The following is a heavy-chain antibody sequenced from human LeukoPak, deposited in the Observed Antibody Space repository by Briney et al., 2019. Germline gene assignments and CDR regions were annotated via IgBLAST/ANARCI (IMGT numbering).Heavy chain of an antibody. Sequence: GGSLRLSCAAYGFIFNNYAMYWVRQAPGKGLEWVSGIFGSGGSAHYADSEKGRFTISRDNSKNTVYLQMSSLRAEDTAVYYCAKTTTGYSSGRYPGWPADYWGQGSLVTVSS. D-gene: IGHD6-19*01. CDR2: IFGSGGSA. J-gene: IGHJ4*02. CDR1: GFIFNNYA. V-gene: IGHV3-23*01. CDR3: AKTTTGYSSGRYPGWPADY.